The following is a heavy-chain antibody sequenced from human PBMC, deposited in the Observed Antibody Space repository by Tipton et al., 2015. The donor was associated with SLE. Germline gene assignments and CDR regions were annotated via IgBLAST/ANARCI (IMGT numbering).Heavy chain of an antibody. CDR2: IYYSGST. Sequence: TLSLTCTVSGDSIRSGGYYWSWIRQQPGKGLEWIGYIYYSGSTYYNPSLKSRVTISVDTSKNQFSLNLSSVTAADTAVYYCARGPRFGGFFVRGAFDVWGKGKMVTVSS. D-gene: IGHD3-16*02. V-gene: IGHV4-31*03. J-gene: IGHJ3*01. CDR1: GDSIRSGGYY. CDR3: ARGPRFGGFFVRGAFDV.